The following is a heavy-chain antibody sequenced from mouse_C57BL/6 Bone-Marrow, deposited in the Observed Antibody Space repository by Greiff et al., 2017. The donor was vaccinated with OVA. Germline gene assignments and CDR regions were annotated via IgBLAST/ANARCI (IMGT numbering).Heavy chain of an antibody. CDR2: INPGRGGT. Sequence: QVQLQQSGAELVRPGTSVKVSCKASGYAFTNYLIEWVKQRPGQGLEWIGVINPGRGGTNYNEKFKGKATLTADKSSSTAYMQLSSLTSEDSAVYFCARYGSSWYFDVWGTGTTVTVSS. CDR3: ARYGSSWYFDV. J-gene: IGHJ1*03. CDR1: GYAFTNYL. V-gene: IGHV1-54*01. D-gene: IGHD1-1*01.